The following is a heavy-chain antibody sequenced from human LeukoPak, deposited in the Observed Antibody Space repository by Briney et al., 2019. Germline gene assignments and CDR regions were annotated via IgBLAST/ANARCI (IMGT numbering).Heavy chain of an antibody. D-gene: IGHD3-3*01. CDR1: GFTFSSYG. J-gene: IGHJ4*02. V-gene: IGHV3-33*01. CDR3: ARDRVGFGVVNLFDY. CDR2: IWYDGSNK. Sequence: GGSLRLSCAASGFTFSSYGMHWVRQAPGKGLEWVAVIWYDGSNKYYADSVKGRFTISRDNSKNTLYLQMNSLRAEDTAVYYCARDRVGFGVVNLFDYWGQGTLVTVSS.